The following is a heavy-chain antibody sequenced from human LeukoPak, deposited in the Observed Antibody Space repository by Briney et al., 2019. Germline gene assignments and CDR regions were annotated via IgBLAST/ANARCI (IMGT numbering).Heavy chain of an antibody. D-gene: IGHD1-26*01. CDR2: ISSSVSTI. V-gene: IGHV3-48*02. CDR3: ARDRGSEFDY. J-gene: IGHJ4*02. Sequence: GGSLRLSCAASGFTFSTYSMNWVRQAPGEGLEWVAYISSSVSTIYYADSVKGRFTISRDNAWNSLYLQMNNLRDEDTAVYYCARDRGSEFDYWGQGTLSPSPQ. CDR1: GFTFSTYS.